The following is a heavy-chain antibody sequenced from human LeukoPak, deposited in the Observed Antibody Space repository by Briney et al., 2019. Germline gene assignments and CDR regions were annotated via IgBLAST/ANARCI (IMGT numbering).Heavy chain of an antibody. CDR1: GFTFRNAS. Sequence: GGSLRLSCAASGFTFRNASMSWVRQAPGKGLEWVGRIKSKTDAGTTDYAAPVKGRFTISRADSKNTLYLQMNSLTTEDTAVYFCAHRDTTMVRVDYWGQGTLVTVSS. CDR3: AHRDTTMVRVDY. D-gene: IGHD5-18*01. CDR2: IKSKTDAGTT. V-gene: IGHV3-15*01. J-gene: IGHJ4*02.